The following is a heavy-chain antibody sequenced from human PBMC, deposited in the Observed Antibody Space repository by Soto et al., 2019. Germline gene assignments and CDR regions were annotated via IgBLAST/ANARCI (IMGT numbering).Heavy chain of an antibody. CDR2: IYPSDSTA. D-gene: IGHD4-17*01. J-gene: IGHJ5*02. CDR3: ARQGFYGDYSSNYFDP. CDR1: GYSFPNYW. Sequence: EYLKVSLKGSGYSFPNYWIGWMRQMPGEGLEYMGIIYPSDSTARYSPSFQGQVTFSVDKSISTAYLQWNSLKASDTAMYYCARQGFYGDYSSNYFDPWGQGTLVTVSS. V-gene: IGHV5-51*01.